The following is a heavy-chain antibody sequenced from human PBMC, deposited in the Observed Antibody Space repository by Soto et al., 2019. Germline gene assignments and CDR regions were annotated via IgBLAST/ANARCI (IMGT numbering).Heavy chain of an antibody. J-gene: IGHJ4*02. Sequence: PSETLSLTCTVSGGSISSYYWSWIRQPPGKGLEWIGYIYYSGSTNYNPSLKSRVTISVDTSKNQFSLKLSSVTAADTAVYYCARQRRTVVTLIYYFYYWGQGTLVTVSS. CDR3: ARQRRTVVTLIYYFYY. CDR1: GGSISSYY. V-gene: IGHV4-59*08. CDR2: IYYSGST. D-gene: IGHD2-21*02.